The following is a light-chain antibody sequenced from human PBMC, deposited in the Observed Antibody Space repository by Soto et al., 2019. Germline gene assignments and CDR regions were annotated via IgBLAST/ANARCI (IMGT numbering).Light chain of an antibody. CDR1: QSVGGNF. CDR3: QHYGSSPWT. Sequence: EIVLTQSPATLSFSPGERATLSCRASQSVGGNFLAWYQQKPGQAPRLLIHAASSRATGIPDRFSGSGSGTDLTLTISRLEPEDFAVYYCQHYGSSPWTFGQGTEVEIK. J-gene: IGKJ1*01. V-gene: IGKV3-20*01. CDR2: AAS.